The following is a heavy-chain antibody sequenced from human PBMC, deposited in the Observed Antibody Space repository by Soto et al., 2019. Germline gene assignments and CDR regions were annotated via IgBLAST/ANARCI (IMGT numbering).Heavy chain of an antibody. J-gene: IGHJ4*02. Sequence: GGSLRLSCAASGFTFSSYSMNWVRQAPGKGLEWVSYIGSSSSTIYYADSVKGRFAISRDNAKNSLYLQMNSLRDEDTAVYYCAREYYYDSSGYTPFDYWGQGTLVTVSS. V-gene: IGHV3-48*02. D-gene: IGHD3-22*01. CDR3: AREYYYDSSGYTPFDY. CDR2: IGSSSSTI. CDR1: GFTFSSYS.